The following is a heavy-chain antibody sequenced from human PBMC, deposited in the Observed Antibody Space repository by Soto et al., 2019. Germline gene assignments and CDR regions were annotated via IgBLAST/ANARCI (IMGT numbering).Heavy chain of an antibody. Sequence: EVQLLGCGGGLVKSGGTLRLACVGSEITFSTYWMNWVRQAPGKGLEWVANINPDGNVGTYVDSVRGRFTTSRDNAKNSLYLQMNSLRADDTAVYFCAGWGGHDYNYWGQGIMVTVSS. CDR3: AGWGGHDYNY. CDR2: INPDGNVG. J-gene: IGHJ4*02. CDR1: EITFSTYW. D-gene: IGHD4-4*01. V-gene: IGHV3-7*03.